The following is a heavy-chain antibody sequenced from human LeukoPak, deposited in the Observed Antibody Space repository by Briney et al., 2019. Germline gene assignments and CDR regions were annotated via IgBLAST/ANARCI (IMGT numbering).Heavy chain of an antibody. CDR3: ARLYPPFDY. Sequence: SETLSLTCTVSGGSISSSSYYWGWIRQPPGQGLEWIGSIYYSGGTYYNPSLKSRVTISVDTSKNQFSLKLSSVTAADTAVYYCARLYPPFDYWGQGTLVTVSS. D-gene: IGHD2-2*02. J-gene: IGHJ4*02. V-gene: IGHV4-39*01. CDR2: IYYSGGT. CDR1: GGSISSSSYY.